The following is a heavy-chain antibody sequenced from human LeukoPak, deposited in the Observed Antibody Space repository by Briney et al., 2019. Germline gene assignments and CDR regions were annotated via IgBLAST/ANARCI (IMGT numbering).Heavy chain of an antibody. J-gene: IGHJ6*03. CDR1: GYTFTSYY. CDR3: ATTMVRGVINYYMDV. Sequence: ASVKVSCKASGYTFTSYYMHWVRQAPGQGLEWMGIINPSGGSTSYAQKFQGRVTMTRDTSTSTVYMELSSLRSEDTAVYYCATTMVRGVINYYMDVWGKGTTVTISS. CDR2: INPSGGST. V-gene: IGHV1-46*01. D-gene: IGHD3-10*01.